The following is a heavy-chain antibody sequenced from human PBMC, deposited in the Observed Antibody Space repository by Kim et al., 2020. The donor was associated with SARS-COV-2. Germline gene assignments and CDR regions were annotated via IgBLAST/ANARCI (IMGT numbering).Heavy chain of an antibody. CDR2: ISAYNGNT. J-gene: IGHJ6*02. Sequence: ASVKVSCKASGYTFTSYGISWVRQAPGQGLEWMGWISAYNGNTNYAQKLQGRVTMTTDTSTSTAYMELRSLRSDDTAVYYCARSWQGTRNYYYGMDVWGQGTTVTVSS. CDR1: GYTFTSYG. D-gene: IGHD1-7*01. CDR3: ARSWQGTRNYYYGMDV. V-gene: IGHV1-18*04.